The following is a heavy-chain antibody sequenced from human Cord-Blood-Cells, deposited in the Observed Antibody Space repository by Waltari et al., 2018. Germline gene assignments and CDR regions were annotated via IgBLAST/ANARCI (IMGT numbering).Heavy chain of an antibody. Sequence: EVQLVESGGGLVQPGGSLRLSCAPSGFPFSSFWMIWVGQAPGKGLEGVANIKQDGSEKYYVDSVKGRFTISRDNAKNSLYLQMNSLRAEDTAVYYCARDYSQLGDAFDIWGQGTMVTVSS. V-gene: IGHV3-7*01. J-gene: IGHJ3*02. CDR3: ARDYSQLGDAFDI. D-gene: IGHD6-13*01. CDR2: IKQDGSEK. CDR1: GFPFSSFW.